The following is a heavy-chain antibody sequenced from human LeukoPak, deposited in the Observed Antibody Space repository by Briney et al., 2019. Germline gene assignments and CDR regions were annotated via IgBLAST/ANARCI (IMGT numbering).Heavy chain of an antibody. D-gene: IGHD4-11*01. CDR3: AKDRTFAVKRGSNYGTLTLAEDELDY. V-gene: IGHV3-53*01. CDR2: IYSGGST. CDR1: GFTVSSNY. J-gene: IGHJ4*02. Sequence: GGSLRPSCAASGFTVSSNYMSWVRQAPGKGLEWVSVIYSGGSTYYADSVKGRFTISRDNSKNTLYLQMNSLRAEDTAVYYCAKDRTFAVKRGSNYGTLTLAEDELDYWGQGTLVTVSS.